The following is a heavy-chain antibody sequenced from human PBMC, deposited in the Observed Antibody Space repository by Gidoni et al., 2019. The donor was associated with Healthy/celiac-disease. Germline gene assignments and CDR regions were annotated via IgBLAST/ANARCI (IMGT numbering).Heavy chain of an antibody. V-gene: IGHV4-59*01. D-gene: IGHD6-6*01. CDR2: IYYSGST. Sequence: QVQLQASGPGLVKPSETLSLTCTVSGGSISSYYWSWIRQPPGKGLEWIGYIYYSGSTNYNPSLKSRVTISVDTSKNQFSLKLSSVTAADTAVYYCARGSSSGGWFDPWGQGTLVTVSS. J-gene: IGHJ5*02. CDR3: ARGSSSGGWFDP. CDR1: GGSISSYY.